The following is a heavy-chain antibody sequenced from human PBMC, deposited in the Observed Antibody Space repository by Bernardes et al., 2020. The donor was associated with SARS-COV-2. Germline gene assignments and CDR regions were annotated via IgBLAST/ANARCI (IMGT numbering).Heavy chain of an antibody. J-gene: IGHJ4*02. CDR1: GFGFIFSSNV. V-gene: IGHV3-23*01. CDR3: AREKDPGYFDY. Sequence: GGSLRLSCAASGFGFIFSSNVMSWVRQAPGKGLEWVSTISGNGGRTYYADSVKGRFTISRDNSQNTVFLQMNGLRAEDTAIYYCAREKDPGYFDYWGQGTLVTVSS. D-gene: IGHD3-10*01. CDR2: ISGNGGRT.